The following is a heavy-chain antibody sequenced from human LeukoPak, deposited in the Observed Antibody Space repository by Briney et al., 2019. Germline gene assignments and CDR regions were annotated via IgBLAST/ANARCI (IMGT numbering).Heavy chain of an antibody. CDR1: GFTFSNFV. V-gene: IGHV3-64D*06. CDR2: ISTDGSQ. J-gene: IGHJ4*02. CDR3: AKNDGNIWQPHS. Sequence: GGSLRLSCSTSGFTFSNFVMQWVRQTPGKGLEYVSVISTDGSQYYPDSVKGRYTIFRDNSKNTLYLQMNSLRPEDTAIYYCAKNDGNIWQPHSWGQGTLVTVSS.